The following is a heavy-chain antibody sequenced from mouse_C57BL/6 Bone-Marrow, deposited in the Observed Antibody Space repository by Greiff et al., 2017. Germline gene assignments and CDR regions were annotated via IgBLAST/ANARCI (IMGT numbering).Heavy chain of an antibody. Sequence: EVKLQESGGGLVQPGGSMKLSCVASGFTFSNYWMNWVRQSPEKGLEWVAQIRLKSDNYATHYAESVKGRFTISRDDSKSSVYLQMNNLRAEDTGIYYCTSTGTDDYWGQGTTLTVSS. V-gene: IGHV6-3*01. CDR3: TSTGTDDY. D-gene: IGHD4-1*02. CDR2: IRLKSDNYAT. J-gene: IGHJ2*01. CDR1: GFTFSNYW.